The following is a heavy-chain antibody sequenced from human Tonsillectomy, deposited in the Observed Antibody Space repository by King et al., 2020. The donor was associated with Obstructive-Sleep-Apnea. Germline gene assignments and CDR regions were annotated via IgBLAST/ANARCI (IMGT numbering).Heavy chain of an antibody. CDR1: GFIFSSYA. Sequence: DVQLVESGGGLVQPGGSLRLSCSASGFIFSSYAMHWVRQAPGKGLEYVSAISSGNGHIRDYADSVKGRFTLSRDNSKNTLYLQMSSLRGEDTAVYYCLKEEGYYFDSWGQGTLVTVSS. V-gene: IGHV3-64D*08. CDR3: LKEEGYYFDS. J-gene: IGHJ4*02. CDR2: ISSGNGHIR.